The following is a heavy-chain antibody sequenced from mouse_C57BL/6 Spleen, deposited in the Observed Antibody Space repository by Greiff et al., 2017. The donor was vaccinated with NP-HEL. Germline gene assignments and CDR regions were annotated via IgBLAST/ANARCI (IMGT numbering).Heavy chain of an antibody. CDR1: GFTFSSYA. CDR3: ARGDYDDYYAMDY. CDR2: ISDGGSYT. Sequence: EVKVEESGGGLVKPGGSLKLSCAASGFTFSSYAMSWVRQTPEKRLEWVATISDGGSYTYYPDNVKGRFTITRDNAKNNLYLQMSHLKSEDTAMYYCARGDYDDYYAMDYWGQGTSVTVSS. V-gene: IGHV5-4*03. D-gene: IGHD2-4*01. J-gene: IGHJ4*01.